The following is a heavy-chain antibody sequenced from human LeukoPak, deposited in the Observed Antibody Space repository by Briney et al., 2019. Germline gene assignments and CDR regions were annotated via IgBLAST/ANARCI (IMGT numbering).Heavy chain of an antibody. J-gene: IGHJ4*02. CDR2: IYWDDDK. V-gene: IGHV2-5*02. CDR3: AGAAAGTSFDY. Sequence: SGPTLVKPTQTLTLTCTFTGFSLSTSGVGVGWIRQPPGKALEWLALIYWDDDKRYTPSLKSRLTITKDTPKYQVALTMTKMDPVDTATYYCAGAAAGTSFDYWGQGTLVTVSS. D-gene: IGHD6-13*01. CDR1: GFSLSTSGVG.